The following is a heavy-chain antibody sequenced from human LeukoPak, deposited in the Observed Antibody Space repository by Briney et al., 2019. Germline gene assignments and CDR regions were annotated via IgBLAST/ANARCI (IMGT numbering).Heavy chain of an antibody. CDR1: GGSFSSFY. CDR3: ARDSSSVTRAFDY. V-gene: IGHV4-4*07. CDR2: IYTSGNT. J-gene: IGHJ4*02. D-gene: IGHD4-17*01. Sequence: PSETLSLTCTVSGGSFSSFYWSWIRQPAGKGPEWIGRIYTSGNTNYNPSLKSRVTISVDTSKNQFSLNLSSVTVADTAVYYCARDSSSVTRAFDYWGQGTLVTVSS.